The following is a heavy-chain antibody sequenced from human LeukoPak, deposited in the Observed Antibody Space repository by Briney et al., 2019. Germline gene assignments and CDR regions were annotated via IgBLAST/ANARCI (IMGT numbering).Heavy chain of an antibody. CDR1: GGTFSSYT. D-gene: IGHD3-22*01. CDR3: ASGYYDSSGSYYYFDY. CDR2: IIPILGIA. J-gene: IGHJ4*02. V-gene: IGHV1-69*02. Sequence: SVKVSCKASGGTFSSYTISWVRQAPGQGLEWMGRIIPILGIANYAQKFQGRVTITADKSTSTAYMELSSLRSEDTAVYYCASGYYDSSGSYYYFDYWGQGTLVTVSS.